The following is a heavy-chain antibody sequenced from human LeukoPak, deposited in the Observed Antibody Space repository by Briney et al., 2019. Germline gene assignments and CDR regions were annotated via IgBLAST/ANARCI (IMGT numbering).Heavy chain of an antibody. V-gene: IGHV1-69*04. D-gene: IGHD5-12*01. J-gene: IGHJ4*02. CDR2: IVPILGVA. CDR3: ARDSGYEGGFDY. CDR1: GGTFTSYG. Sequence: SVKVSCKASGGTFTSYGINWVRQAPGQGPEWMGRIVPILGVASFAQKFQGRVTIIADKSTSTAYMELSSLRSEDTAVYYCARDSGYEGGFDYWGQGTLVTVSS.